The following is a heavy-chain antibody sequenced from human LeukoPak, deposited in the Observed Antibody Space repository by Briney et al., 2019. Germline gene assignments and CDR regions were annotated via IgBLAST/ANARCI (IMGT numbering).Heavy chain of an antibody. D-gene: IGHD5-12*01. CDR2: ISWNSGSI. V-gene: IGHV3-9*01. CDR3: AKIGKEDIVATIIGY. J-gene: IGHJ4*02. CDR1: GFTFDDYA. Sequence: GRSLRLSCAASGFTFDDYAMHWVRQAPGKGLEWVSGISWNSGSIGYADSVKGRFTISRDNAKNSLYLQMNSLRAEDTAIYYCAKIGKEDIVATIIGYWGQGTLVTVSS.